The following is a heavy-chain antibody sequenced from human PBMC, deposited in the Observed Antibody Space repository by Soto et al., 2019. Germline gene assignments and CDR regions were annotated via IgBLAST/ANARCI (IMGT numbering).Heavy chain of an antibody. Sequence: GGSLRLSCAASGFTFSSYGMHWVRQAPGKGLEWVAVIWYDGSNKYYADSVKGRFTISRDNSKNTLYLQMNSLRAEDTAVYYCARDGDRYVFRRAGTRYTDPENYYYYYMDVWGKGTTVTVSS. CDR1: GFTFSSYG. D-gene: IGHD1-1*01. CDR2: IWYDGSNK. V-gene: IGHV3-33*01. CDR3: ARDGDRYVFRRAGTRYTDPENYYYYYMDV. J-gene: IGHJ6*03.